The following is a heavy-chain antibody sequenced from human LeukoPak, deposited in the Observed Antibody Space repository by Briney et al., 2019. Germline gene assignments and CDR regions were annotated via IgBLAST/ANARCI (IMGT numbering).Heavy chain of an antibody. Sequence: GGSLRLSCAASGFTFSSYWMSWVRQAPGKGLEWVANIKQDGSEKYYVDFVKGRFTISRDNAKNSLYLQMSSLRAEETAVYYCAGLVFRATGINWFDPWGQGTLVTVSS. D-gene: IGHD1-26*01. CDR1: GFTFSSYW. CDR2: IKQDGSEK. CDR3: AGLVFRATGINWFDP. V-gene: IGHV3-7*01. J-gene: IGHJ5*02.